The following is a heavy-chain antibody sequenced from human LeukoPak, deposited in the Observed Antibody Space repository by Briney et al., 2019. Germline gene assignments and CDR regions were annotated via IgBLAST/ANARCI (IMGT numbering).Heavy chain of an antibody. V-gene: IGHV4-34*01. Sequence: SETLSLTCAVYGGSFSGYYWSWIRQPPGKGLEWIGEINHSGSTNYNPSLKSRVTISVDTSKNQFSLKLSSVTAADTAVYYCARGYSAYYYMDVWGKGTTVTISS. CDR2: INHSGST. J-gene: IGHJ6*03. D-gene: IGHD5-12*01. CDR3: ARGYSAYYYMDV. CDR1: GGSFSGYY.